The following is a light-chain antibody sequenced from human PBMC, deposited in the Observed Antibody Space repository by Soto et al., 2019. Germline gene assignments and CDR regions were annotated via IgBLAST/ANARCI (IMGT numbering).Light chain of an antibody. CDR1: SSDVGSYNL. CDR3: CSYAGSS. J-gene: IGLJ2*01. CDR2: EGS. Sequence: QSALTQPASVSGSPGQSITISCTGTSSDVGSYNLVSWYQQHPGKAPKLMIYEGSKRPSGVSNLFSGSKSGNTASLTISGLQAEDEADYYCCSYAGSSFGGGTKLTVL. V-gene: IGLV2-23*01.